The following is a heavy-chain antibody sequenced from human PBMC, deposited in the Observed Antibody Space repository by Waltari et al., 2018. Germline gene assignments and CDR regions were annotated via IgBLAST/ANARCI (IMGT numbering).Heavy chain of an antibody. J-gene: IGHJ4*02. CDR2: IYYSGST. CDR3: AREGGSYYVDEGGFDY. Sequence: QVQLQESGPGLVKPSETLSLTCTVSGGSISSYSWSWIRQPPGKGLEWIGYIYYSGSTNYNPSLKSRVTISVDTSKNQFSLKLSSVTAADTAVYYCAREGGSYYVDEGGFDYWGQGTLVTVSS. V-gene: IGHV4-59*01. CDR1: GGSISSYS. D-gene: IGHD1-26*01.